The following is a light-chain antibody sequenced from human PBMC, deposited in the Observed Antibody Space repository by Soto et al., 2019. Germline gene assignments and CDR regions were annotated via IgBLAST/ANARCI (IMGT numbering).Light chain of an antibody. V-gene: IGLV2-11*01. Sequence: QSVLTQPRSVSGSPGQSVTISCTGTSSDASGYKYVSWYQQHPGKAPKLMIFDVTARPSGVPDRFSGSKSGNTASLTISGLRAEDEDDYYCCSYAGAYVFGSGTKLTVL. CDR2: DVT. CDR1: SSDASGYKY. CDR3: CSYAGAYV. J-gene: IGLJ1*01.